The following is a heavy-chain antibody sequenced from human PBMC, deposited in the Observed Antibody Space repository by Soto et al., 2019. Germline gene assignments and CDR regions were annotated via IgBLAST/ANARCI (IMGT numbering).Heavy chain of an antibody. CDR1: GFTFSSYS. CDR3: ARDSPVGYVWGSYSHPLDY. J-gene: IGHJ4*02. V-gene: IGHV3-21*01. D-gene: IGHD3-16*01. Sequence: EVQLVESGGGLVKPGGSLRLSCAASGFTFSSYSMNWVRQAPGKGLEWVSSISSSSSYIYYADSVKGRSTISRDNAKNSLHLQMNSLSAEETAVYYCARDSPVGYVWGSYSHPLDYWGQGTLVIVSA. CDR2: ISSSSSYI.